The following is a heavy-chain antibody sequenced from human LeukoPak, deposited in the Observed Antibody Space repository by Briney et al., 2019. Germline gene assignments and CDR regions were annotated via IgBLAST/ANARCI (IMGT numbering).Heavy chain of an antibody. D-gene: IGHD4-11*01. V-gene: IGHV4-59*08. CDR2: IYYSGST. CDR1: GGSISTYY. J-gene: IGHJ5*02. CDR3: ARRVTVGNYFDP. Sequence: PSETLSLTCTSSGGSISTYYWSWIRQPPGKGLEWIGYIYYSGSTNYNPSLKSRVTISLNTSKNQFSLRLRSVTAADTAVYYCARRVTVGNYFDPWGQGTLVTVSS.